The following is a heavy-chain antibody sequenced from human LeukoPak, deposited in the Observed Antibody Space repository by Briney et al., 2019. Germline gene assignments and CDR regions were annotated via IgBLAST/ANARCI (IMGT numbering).Heavy chain of an antibody. CDR2: IKATDNSA. V-gene: IGHV3-23*01. Sequence: PGGSLRLSCAASGFTFSDYAMSWVRQAPGKGLEWVSAIKATDNSAYYADSVKGRFAISRDNSKNTLYLQMNSLRAEDTAVYYCAKAGCGGDCYESCWGQGTLVTVSS. CDR1: GFTFSDYA. J-gene: IGHJ4*02. CDR3: AKAGCGGDCYESC. D-gene: IGHD2-21*02.